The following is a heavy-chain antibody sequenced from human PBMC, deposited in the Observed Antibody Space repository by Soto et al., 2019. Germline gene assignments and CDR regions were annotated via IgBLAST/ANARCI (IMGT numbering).Heavy chain of an antibody. CDR2: INAGNGKT. V-gene: IGHV1-3*01. CDR1: GYNIADYI. J-gene: IGHJ4*02. Sequence: QVQLVQSGAEVKMPGASVKFSCKTSGYNIADYIIHWVRQAPGQRLEWMGWINAGNGKTEYSQRFRGRVTMTRDTPASTAYMELSSLGSEDTAVYYCSRGRLFRGLVGGYFDSWGQGTLVTVSS. CDR3: SRGRLFRGLVGGYFDS. D-gene: IGHD3-10*01.